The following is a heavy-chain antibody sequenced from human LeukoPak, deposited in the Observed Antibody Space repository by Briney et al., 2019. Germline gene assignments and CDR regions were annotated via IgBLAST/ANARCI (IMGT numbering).Heavy chain of an antibody. D-gene: IGHD6-19*01. CDR3: ARGSTSGIDY. CDR2: TYYKSQWYT. V-gene: IGHV6-1*01. J-gene: IGHJ4*02. CDR1: GDSVSSNSVA. Sequence: SQTLSLTCAISGDSVSSNSVAWNWIRQSPSRGLEWLGRTYYKSQWYTDYAVSVKSRITITPDTSKNQFSLQLNSVTPEDTAVYYCARGSTSGIDYWGQGTLVTVSS.